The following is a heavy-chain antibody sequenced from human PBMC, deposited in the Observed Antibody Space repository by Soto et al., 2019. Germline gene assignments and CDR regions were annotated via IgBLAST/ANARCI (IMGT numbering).Heavy chain of an antibody. Sequence: ASVKVSFKASGYTFTSYAMHWVRQAPGQRLEWMGWINAGNGNTKYSQKFQGRVTITRDTSASTAYMELSSLRSEDTAVYYCARGIRRRITMIVVVIWSYFDYWGQGTLVTVSS. J-gene: IGHJ4*02. CDR3: ARGIRRRITMIVVVIWSYFDY. CDR2: INAGNGNT. D-gene: IGHD3-22*01. CDR1: GYTFTSYA. V-gene: IGHV1-3*01.